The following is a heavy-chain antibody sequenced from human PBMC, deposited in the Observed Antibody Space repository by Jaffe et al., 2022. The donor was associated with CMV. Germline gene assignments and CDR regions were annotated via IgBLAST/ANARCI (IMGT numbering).Heavy chain of an antibody. V-gene: IGHV1-46*01. D-gene: IGHD3-22*01. CDR1: GYTFTSYY. Sequence: QVQLVQSGAEVKKPGASVKVSCKASGYTFTSYYMHWVRQAPGQGLEWMGIINPSGGSTSYAQKFQGRVTMTRDTSTSTVYMELSSLRSEDTAVYYCARDHRPRGYDSSGYSPFRFYYYGMDVWGQGTTVTVSS. J-gene: IGHJ6*02. CDR2: INPSGGST. CDR3: ARDHRPRGYDSSGYSPFRFYYYGMDV.